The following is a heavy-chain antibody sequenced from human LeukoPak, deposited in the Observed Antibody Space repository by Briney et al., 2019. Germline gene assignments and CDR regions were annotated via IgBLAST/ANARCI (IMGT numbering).Heavy chain of an antibody. CDR3: ARLVGYYSRGSCYHFDY. Sequence: SETLSLTCTVSGGSISSGDDYWSWIRQPPGKGLEWIGYIYYSRITYYNPSLKSRASISVDTSKNQFSLKLSSVTAADTAVYFCARLVGYYSRGSCYHFDYWGQGSLVTVSS. CDR2: IYYSRIT. D-gene: IGHD2-15*01. CDR1: GGSISSGDDY. J-gene: IGHJ4*02. V-gene: IGHV4-30-4*01.